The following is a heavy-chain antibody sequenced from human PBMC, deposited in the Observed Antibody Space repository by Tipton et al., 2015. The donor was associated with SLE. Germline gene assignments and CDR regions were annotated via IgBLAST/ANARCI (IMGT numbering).Heavy chain of an antibody. Sequence: QLVQSGAEVKRPGASVKVSCKASAHTFTSFGINWVRQATGHGLEWMGWMDPNSGNTVYAQKFRVRVTMSKDTSASTVYMELSSLRSDDTAVYYCATSDTSMAEFDYWGQGTLVTVSS. J-gene: IGHJ4*02. V-gene: IGHV1-8*01. D-gene: IGHD2-8*01. CDR1: AHTFTSFG. CDR3: ATSDTSMAEFDY. CDR2: MDPNSGNT.